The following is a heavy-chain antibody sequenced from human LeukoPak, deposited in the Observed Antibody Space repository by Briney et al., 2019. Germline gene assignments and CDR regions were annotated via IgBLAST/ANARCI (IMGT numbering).Heavy chain of an antibody. Sequence: PSQTPSLTCAVSGGSISSGGHSWSWIRQPPGKGLEWIGYIYHSGSTYYNPSLKSRVTISVDRSKNQFSLKLSSVTAADTAVYYCARAGDSSGYYYDGMDVWGQGTTVTVSS. V-gene: IGHV4-30-2*01. J-gene: IGHJ6*02. CDR2: IYHSGST. CDR1: GGSISSGGHS. CDR3: ARAGDSSGYYYDGMDV. D-gene: IGHD3-22*01.